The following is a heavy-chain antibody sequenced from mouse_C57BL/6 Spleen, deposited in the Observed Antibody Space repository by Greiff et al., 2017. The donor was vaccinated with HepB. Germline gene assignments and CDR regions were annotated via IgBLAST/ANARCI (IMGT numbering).Heavy chain of an antibody. J-gene: IGHJ3*01. Sequence: EVKLQESGPGLVKPSQSLSLTCSVTGYSITSGYYWNWIRQFPGNKLEWMGYISYDGSNNYNPSLKNRISITRDTSKNQIFLKLNSVTTEDTATYYCARGGYGSSYDWFAYWGQGTLVTVSA. D-gene: IGHD1-1*01. CDR2: ISYDGSN. CDR3: ARGGYGSSYDWFAY. CDR1: GYSITSGYY. V-gene: IGHV3-6*01.